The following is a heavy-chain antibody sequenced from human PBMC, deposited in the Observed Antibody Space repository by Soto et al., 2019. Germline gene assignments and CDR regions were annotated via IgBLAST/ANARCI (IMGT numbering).Heavy chain of an antibody. Sequence: QVQLVQSGAEVKKPGASVKVSCKASGYTFTSYGISWVRQAPGQGLEWMGWINGYNGNTNHAQKLQGRVTMSTDTSTRTAYMELRSLRSDDSAVYYCARMGDGPYYYYGMDVWGQGTTVTVSS. CDR2: INGYNGNT. CDR3: ARMGDGPYYYYGMDV. CDR1: GYTFTSYG. D-gene: IGHD3-16*01. V-gene: IGHV1-18*01. J-gene: IGHJ6*02.